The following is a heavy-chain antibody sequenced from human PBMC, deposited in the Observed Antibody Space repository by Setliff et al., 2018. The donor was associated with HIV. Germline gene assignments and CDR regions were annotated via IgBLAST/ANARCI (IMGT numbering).Heavy chain of an antibody. V-gene: IGHV3-48*03. CDR1: GFTFSSYE. CDR2: ISSSGGTI. J-gene: IGHJ6*02. D-gene: IGHD2-2*01. Sequence: PGGSLRLSCAASGFTFSSYEMNWVRQAPGKGLEWVSYISSSGGTIYYADSVKGRFTISRDNAKNSLYLQMNSLRAEDTAVYYCAKVPLFVVVPAALGGMDVWGQGTTVTVSS. CDR3: AKVPLFVVVPAALGGMDV.